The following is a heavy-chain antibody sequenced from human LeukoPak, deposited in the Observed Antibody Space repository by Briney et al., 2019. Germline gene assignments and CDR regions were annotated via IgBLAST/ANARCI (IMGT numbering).Heavy chain of an antibody. V-gene: IGHV1-2*02. CDR2: INPNGGGT. J-gene: IGHJ4*02. CDR1: GYTFTGFY. Sequence: ASVKVSCKASGYTFTGFYIHWVRQAPGQGPEWMGWINPNGGGTNYARKFQGRVTMTRDTSISTVYMELSRLKSDDTAVYYCARLDVQYSFENWGRGTLVTVSS. CDR3: ARLDVQYSFEN.